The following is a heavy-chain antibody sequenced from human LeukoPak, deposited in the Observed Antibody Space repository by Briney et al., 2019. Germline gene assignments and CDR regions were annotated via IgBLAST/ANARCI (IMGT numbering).Heavy chain of an antibody. CDR2: IKQDGSEK. Sequence: GGSLRLSCAASGFTFSSYWMNWVRQAPGKGLEWVANIKQDGSEKYYVDPVKGRFTISRDNAKNSLYLQMNSLGAEDTAVYYCARDLMTTVVTDAFDIWGQGTMVTVSS. CDR1: GFTFSSYW. D-gene: IGHD4-23*01. CDR3: ARDLMTTVVTDAFDI. J-gene: IGHJ3*02. V-gene: IGHV3-7*01.